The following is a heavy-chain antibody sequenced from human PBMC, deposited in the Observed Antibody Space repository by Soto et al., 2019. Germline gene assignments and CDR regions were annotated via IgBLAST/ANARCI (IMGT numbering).Heavy chain of an antibody. CDR1: GFTFSHYW. D-gene: IGHD6-19*01. J-gene: IGHJ4*02. CDR2: IKQDGVDK. Sequence: EVQLVESGGGLVQPGGSLRLSCAASGFTFSHYWMSWVRQAPGKGLEWVANIKQDGVDKYYVDSVKGRFSISRDNAKNSLYRHMNSLRAEDTVVYYGARVQSLAGVYWGQGTVVTVSS. V-gene: IGHV3-7*05. CDR3: ARVQSLAGVY.